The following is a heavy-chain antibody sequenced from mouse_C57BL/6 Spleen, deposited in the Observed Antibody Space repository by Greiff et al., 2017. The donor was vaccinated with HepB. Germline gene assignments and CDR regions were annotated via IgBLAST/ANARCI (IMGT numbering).Heavy chain of an antibody. Sequence: EVMLLESGGGLVQPGGSMKLSCVASGFTFSNYWMNWVRQSPEKGLEWVAQIRLKSDNYATHYAESVKGRFTISRDDSKSSVYLQMNNLRAEDTGIYYCAGLKDWGQGTTLTVSS. J-gene: IGHJ2*01. CDR3: AGLKD. CDR2: IRLKSDNYAT. D-gene: IGHD1-3*01. CDR1: GFTFSNYW. V-gene: IGHV6-3*01.